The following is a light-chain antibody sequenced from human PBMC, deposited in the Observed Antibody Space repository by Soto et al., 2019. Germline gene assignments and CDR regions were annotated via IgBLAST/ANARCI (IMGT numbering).Light chain of an antibody. CDR1: RSDVGAYNY. CDR2: EVT. J-gene: IGLJ3*02. V-gene: IGLV2-8*01. CDR3: SSFASSNTWV. Sequence: QSALTQPPSASGSHGQSVTISCTGTRSDVGAYNYVSWYQQHAGKAPKLVIYEVTKRPSGVPDRFSGSKSANTASLTVSGLQAEDEADYYCSSFASSNTWVFGGGTKLTVL.